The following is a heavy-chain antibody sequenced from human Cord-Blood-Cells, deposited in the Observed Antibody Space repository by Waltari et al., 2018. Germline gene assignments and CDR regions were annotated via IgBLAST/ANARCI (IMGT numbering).Heavy chain of an antibody. J-gene: IGHJ4*02. CDR2: INHSGST. CDR3: ARHPPKYCSGGSCYFDY. D-gene: IGHD2-15*01. Sequence: QVQLQQWGAGLLKPSETLSLTCAVYGGSFSGYYWSWIRQPPGKGLEWIGEINHSGSTNYNPSLKSRVTISVDTSKNQFSLKLSSVTAADTAVYYCARHPPKYCSGGSCYFDYWGQGTLVTISS. V-gene: IGHV4-34*01. CDR1: GGSFSGYY.